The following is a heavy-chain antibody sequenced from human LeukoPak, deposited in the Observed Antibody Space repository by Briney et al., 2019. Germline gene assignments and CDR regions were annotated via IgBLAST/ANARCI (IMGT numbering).Heavy chain of an antibody. J-gene: IGHJ6*02. V-gene: IGHV3-33*01. CDR2: IWYDGSNK. CDR1: GFTFSSYG. CDR3: ARDLTTVTTYDYYGMDV. Sequence: PGGSLRLPCAASGFTFSSYGMHWVRQAPGKGLEWVAVIWYDGSNKYYADSVKGRFTISRDNSKNTLYLQMNSLRAEDTAVYYCARDLTTVTTYDYYGMDVWGQGTTVTVSS. D-gene: IGHD4-17*01.